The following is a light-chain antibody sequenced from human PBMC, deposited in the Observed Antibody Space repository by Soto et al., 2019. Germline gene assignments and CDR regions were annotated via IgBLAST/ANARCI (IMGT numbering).Light chain of an antibody. J-gene: IGLJ2*01. CDR3: AAWDDSLSGLV. V-gene: IGLV1-47*01. CDR2: RNN. Sequence: QSALTQPPSASGTPGQRVTISCSGSSSNIGSNYVYWYQQLPGTAPKLLIYRNNQRPSGVPDRFSGSKSGTSASLAISGLRSDDEADYYCAAWDDSLSGLVFGGGTKLTVL. CDR1: SSNIGSNY.